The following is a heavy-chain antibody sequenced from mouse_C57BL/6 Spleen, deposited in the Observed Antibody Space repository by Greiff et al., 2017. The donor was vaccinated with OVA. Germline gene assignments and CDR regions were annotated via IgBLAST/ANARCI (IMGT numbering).Heavy chain of an antibody. CDR2: INPYNGDT. CDR3: ATYGSSYPWFAY. Sequence: EVQLQQSGPELVKPGDSVKISCQASGYSFTGYFMNWVMQSHGKSLEWIGRINPYNGDTFYNQKFKGKATLTVDKSSSTAHMELRSLTSEDSAVYYCATYGSSYPWFAYWGQGTLVTVSA. V-gene: IGHV1-20*01. CDR1: GYSFTGYF. D-gene: IGHD1-1*01. J-gene: IGHJ3*01.